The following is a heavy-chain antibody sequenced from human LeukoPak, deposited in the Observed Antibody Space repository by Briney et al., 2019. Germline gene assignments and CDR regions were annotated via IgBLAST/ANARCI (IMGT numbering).Heavy chain of an antibody. CDR3: AKLYTMIVAGDY. Sequence: GRSLRLSCAASGFTFSSYAMHWVRQAPGKGLEWVAFIRYDGSNKYYADSVKGRFTISRDNSKNTLYLQMNSLRAEDTAVYYCAKLYTMIVAGDYWGQGTLVTVSS. J-gene: IGHJ4*02. CDR1: GFTFSSYA. CDR2: IRYDGSNK. V-gene: IGHV3-30*02. D-gene: IGHD3-22*01.